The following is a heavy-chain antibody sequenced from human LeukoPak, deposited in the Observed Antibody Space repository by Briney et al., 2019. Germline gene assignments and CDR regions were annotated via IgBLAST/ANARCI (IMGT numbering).Heavy chain of an antibody. CDR3: ARGYSGYDRTPYYYYMDV. J-gene: IGHJ6*03. CDR1: GYTFTGYY. Sequence: SVKVSCKASGYTFTGYYMHWVRQAPGQGLEWMGGIIPIFGTANYAQKFQGRVTITADKSTSTAYMELSSLRSEDTAVYYCARGYSGYDRTPYYYYMDVWGKGTTVTVSS. CDR2: IIPIFGTA. D-gene: IGHD5-12*01. V-gene: IGHV1-69*06.